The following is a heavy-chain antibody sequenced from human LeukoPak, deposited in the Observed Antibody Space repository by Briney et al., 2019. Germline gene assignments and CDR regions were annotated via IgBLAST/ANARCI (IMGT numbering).Heavy chain of an antibody. Sequence: PGGSLRLSCAASGFTFSSYGMHWVRQAPGKGLEWVAVISYDGNNKYYADSVKGRFTISRDNSKNTLYLQMNSLRAEDTAVYYCAKGRLRIVATALGYWGQGTLVTVSS. V-gene: IGHV3-30*18. CDR1: GFTFSSYG. CDR3: AKGRLRIVATALGY. D-gene: IGHD5-12*01. J-gene: IGHJ4*02. CDR2: ISYDGNNK.